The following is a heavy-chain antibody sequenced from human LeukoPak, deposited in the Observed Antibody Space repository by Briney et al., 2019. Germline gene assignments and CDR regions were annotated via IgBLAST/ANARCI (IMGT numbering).Heavy chain of an antibody. V-gene: IGHV1-46*01. CDR3: ARARCTNGVCYTQDYYFDY. Sequence: ASVKVSCKASGYTFTSYYMHWVRQAPGQGLEWMGIINPSGGSTSYAQKFQGRVTMTRDASTSTVYMELSSLRSEDTAVYYCARARCTNGVCYTQDYYFDYWGQGTLVTVSS. D-gene: IGHD2-8*01. J-gene: IGHJ4*02. CDR2: INPSGGST. CDR1: GYTFTSYY.